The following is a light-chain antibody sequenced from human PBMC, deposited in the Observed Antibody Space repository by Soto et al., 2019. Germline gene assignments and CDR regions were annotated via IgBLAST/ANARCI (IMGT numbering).Light chain of an antibody. CDR3: QQLYNYHRN. V-gene: IGKV1-9*01. CDR1: QGIASY. CDR2: AAS. Sequence: DIQLTQSPSFLSASVGDRVSITCRASQGIASYLAWFQQKPGKAPELLILAASTLRSGVPSRFSGSGSGTDFTLTVSSLQPEDFETYYCQQLYNYHRNFGKGTKADI. J-gene: IGKJ1*01.